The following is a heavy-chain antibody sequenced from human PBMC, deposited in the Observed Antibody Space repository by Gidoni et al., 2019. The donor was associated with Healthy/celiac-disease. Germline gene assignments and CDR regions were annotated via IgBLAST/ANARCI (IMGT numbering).Heavy chain of an antibody. J-gene: IGHJ3*02. V-gene: IGHV3-73*01. CDR3: TSRTSISTVTTRAFDI. CDR1: GFTFSGSA. CDR2: IRSKANSYAT. D-gene: IGHD4-17*01. Sequence: EVQLVESGGGLVQPGGSLKLSCAASGFTFSGSAMHWVRQASGKGLEWVGRIRSKANSYATAYAASVKGRFTISSDDSKNTAYLQMNSLKTEDTAVYYCTSRTSISTVTTRAFDIWGQGTMVTVSS.